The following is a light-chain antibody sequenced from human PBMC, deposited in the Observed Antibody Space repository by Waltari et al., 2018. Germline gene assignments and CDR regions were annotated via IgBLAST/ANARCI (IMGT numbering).Light chain of an antibody. V-gene: IGLV2-14*03. J-gene: IGLJ3*02. CDR1: SSDVGGYKY. Sequence: QSALTHPASVSGSPGPSITLPCPGTSSDVGGYKYVSWYQQHPGKAPKLIIYDVSTRPSGTSNRFSGSKSGNTASLTISVLQAEDEADYYCNSYTSSRTWVFGGGTKLTVL. CDR3: NSYTSSRTWV. CDR2: DVS.